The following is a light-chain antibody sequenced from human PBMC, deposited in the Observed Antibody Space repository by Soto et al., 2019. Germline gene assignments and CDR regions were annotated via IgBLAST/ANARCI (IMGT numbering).Light chain of an antibody. CDR3: QQLDNYPRT. CDR2: DAS. Sequence: DVQMTQSPSTLSASVGDRVTITCRASQSISTWLAWYQQKPGRAPKLLMFDASNLQSGVPSRFSGSGSGTEFTLTINSLQPDDLATYYCQQLDNYPRTFGQGTKVDIK. V-gene: IGKV1-5*01. CDR1: QSISTW. J-gene: IGKJ1*01.